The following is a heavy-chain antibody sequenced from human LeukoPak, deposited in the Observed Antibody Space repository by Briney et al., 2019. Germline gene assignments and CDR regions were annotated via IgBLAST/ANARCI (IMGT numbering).Heavy chain of an antibody. V-gene: IGHV3-21*01. J-gene: IGHJ3*02. D-gene: IGHD2-2*01. Sequence: GGSLRLSCAASGFTFSSYSMNWVRQAPGKGLEWVSSISSSSSCIYYADSVKGRFTISRDNAKNSLYLQMNSLRAEDTAVYYCATDPYCSSTSCYPGAFDIWGQGTMVTVSS. CDR2: ISSSSSCI. CDR3: ATDPYCSSTSCYPGAFDI. CDR1: GFTFSSYS.